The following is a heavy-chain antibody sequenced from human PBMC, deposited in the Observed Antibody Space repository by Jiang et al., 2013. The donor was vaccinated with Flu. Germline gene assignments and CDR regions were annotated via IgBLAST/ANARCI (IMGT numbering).Heavy chain of an antibody. Sequence: SQTLSLTCAISGDSASSNSAAWNWIRQSPSRGLEWLGRTYYKSKWCNDYAVSVKSRIIINPDTSKNQFSLQLDSVTPEDTAVYYCARGGPIAVAGVDDAFDIWGQGTMVSVSS. CDR2: TYYKSKWCN. V-gene: IGHV6-1*01. CDR1: GDSASSNSAA. CDR3: ARGGPIAVAGVDDAFDI. J-gene: IGHJ3*02. D-gene: IGHD6-19*01.